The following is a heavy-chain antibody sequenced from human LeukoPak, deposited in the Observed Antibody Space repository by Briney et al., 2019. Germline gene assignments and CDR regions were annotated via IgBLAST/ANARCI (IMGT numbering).Heavy chain of an antibody. Sequence: ASVKVSCKVSGYTLTELSMYWVRQAPGKGLEWMGGFDPEDGETIYAQKFQGRVTMTEDTSTDTAYMELSSLRSEDTAVYYCATYKQVAIFGVVTRTFDYWGQGTLVTVSS. CDR3: ATYKQVAIFGVVTRTFDY. CDR1: GYTLTELS. J-gene: IGHJ4*02. V-gene: IGHV1-24*01. CDR2: FDPEDGET. D-gene: IGHD3-3*01.